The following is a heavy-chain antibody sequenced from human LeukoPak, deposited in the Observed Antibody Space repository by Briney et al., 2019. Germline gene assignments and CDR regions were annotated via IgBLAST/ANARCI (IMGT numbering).Heavy chain of an antibody. Sequence: SETLSLTCTVSGGSISSYYWSWIRQPPGKGLEWIGYIYYSGSTNYNPSLKSRVTMSVDTSKNQFSLKLSSVTAADTAVYYCARDYYDSSGYSYDAFDIWGQGTMVTVSS. CDR3: ARDYYDSSGYSYDAFDI. J-gene: IGHJ3*02. D-gene: IGHD3-22*01. CDR1: GGSISSYY. CDR2: IYYSGST. V-gene: IGHV4-59*12.